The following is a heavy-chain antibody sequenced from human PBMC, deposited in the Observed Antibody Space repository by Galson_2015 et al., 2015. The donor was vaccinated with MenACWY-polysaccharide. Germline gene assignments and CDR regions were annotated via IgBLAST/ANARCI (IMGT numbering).Heavy chain of an antibody. J-gene: IGHJ2*01. Sequence: ETLSLTCSVSDGSTASNYWSWIRQTAGKGLEWIGRIHASGSTTYNPSFRGRVTMSVDMSKKQISLSLTSVTAADTAVYYCARRSLGNWYFDLWGRGTLVTVSS. D-gene: IGHD7-27*01. V-gene: IGHV4-4*07. CDR1: DGSTASNY. CDR2: IHASGST. CDR3: ARRSLGNWYFDL.